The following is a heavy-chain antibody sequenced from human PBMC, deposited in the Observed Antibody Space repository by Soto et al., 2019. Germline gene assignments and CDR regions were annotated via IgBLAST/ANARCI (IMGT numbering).Heavy chain of an antibody. D-gene: IGHD2-15*01. Sequence: EVQLVESGGGLVKPGGSLRLSCAASGFNFNSYTINWVRQAPGKRLEWLSSISSSGYIFSTDSVRGRFTISRDNAKNSLYLKINSLRAEDTAVYFCARDCSGGSCYPGMDVWGQGTTVTVSS. CDR1: GFNFNSYT. J-gene: IGHJ6*02. CDR2: ISSSGYI. CDR3: ARDCSGGSCYPGMDV. V-gene: IGHV3-21*01.